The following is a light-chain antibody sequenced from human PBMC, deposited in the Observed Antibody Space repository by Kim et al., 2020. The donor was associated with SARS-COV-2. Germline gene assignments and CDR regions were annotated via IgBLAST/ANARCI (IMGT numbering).Light chain of an antibody. V-gene: IGLV4-69*01. CDR3: QTWGTVV. CDR2: LNSDGSH. CDR1: SGHSSYA. J-gene: IGLJ2*01. Sequence: QPVLTQSPSASASLGASVKLTCTLSSGHSSYAIAWHQQQPEKGPRYLMKLNSDGSHSKGDGIPDRFSGSSSGAGRYLTISSLQSEDEADYYCQTWGTVVFGGGTQLTVL.